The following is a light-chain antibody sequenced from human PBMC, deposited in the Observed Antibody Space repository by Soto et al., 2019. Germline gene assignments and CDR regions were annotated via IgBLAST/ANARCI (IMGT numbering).Light chain of an antibody. J-gene: IGLJ1*01. Sequence: QSVLTQPPSASGSPGQSVTISCTGTSSDVGGYNYVSWYQQHPGKAPKLMIYEVNKRPSGVPDRFSGSKSGNTASLTVSGLQAGDEADYYCSSYAGTNIHYVFGTGTKLTVL. CDR2: EVN. CDR3: SSYAGTNIHYV. V-gene: IGLV2-8*01. CDR1: SSDVGGYNY.